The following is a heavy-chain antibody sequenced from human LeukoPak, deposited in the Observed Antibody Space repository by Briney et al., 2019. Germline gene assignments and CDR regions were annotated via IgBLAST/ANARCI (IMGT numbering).Heavy chain of an antibody. CDR2: IYYSGST. D-gene: IGHD5-24*01. Sequence: SQTLSLTCTVSGGSISSGSYYWSWIRQPPGKGLEWIGYIYYSGSTHYNPSLKSRVTISVDTSKNQFSLKLSSVTVADTAVCYCARDPVEMASMEDRWGQGTLVTVSS. V-gene: IGHV4-30-4*08. CDR1: GGSISSGSYY. CDR3: ARDPVEMASMEDR. J-gene: IGHJ5*02.